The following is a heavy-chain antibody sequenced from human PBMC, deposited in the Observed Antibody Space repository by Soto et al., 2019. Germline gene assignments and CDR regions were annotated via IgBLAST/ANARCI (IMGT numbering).Heavy chain of an antibody. V-gene: IGHV1-8*01. D-gene: IGHD4-17*01. CDR2: MNPNSGDT. Sequence: QVQLVQSGAEVKKPGASVKVSCKASGYTFTNYDINWVRQATGQGLEWMGWMNPNSGDTGYAQKFQGRVTMTMDTPISTAYMELSSLRSEDTAVYYCARTTLSTVVTPRHFDYWGQGTLVTVSS. J-gene: IGHJ4*02. CDR3: ARTTLSTVVTPRHFDY. CDR1: GYTFTNYD.